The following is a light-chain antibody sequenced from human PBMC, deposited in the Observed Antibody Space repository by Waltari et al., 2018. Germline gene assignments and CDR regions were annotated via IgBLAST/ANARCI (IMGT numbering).Light chain of an antibody. J-gene: IGLJ3*02. CDR1: SSNIGSTY. CDR3: AAWDDSLRGWV. V-gene: IGLV1-47*01. Sequence: QSVLTQPPSASGTPGQRLTISCSGSSSNIGSTYISWYQQLPGTAPKLLINRNNQRPSGVPDRFSGSKSGTSASLAISGLRSGDEADYYCAAWDDSLRGWVFGGGTKLTVL. CDR2: RNN.